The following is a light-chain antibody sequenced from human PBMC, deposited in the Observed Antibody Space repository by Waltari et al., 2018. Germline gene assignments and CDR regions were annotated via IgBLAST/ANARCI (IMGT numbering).Light chain of an antibody. CDR1: QSVGSY. CDR3: QQRSIWPPST. J-gene: IGKJ5*01. CDR2: DAS. Sequence: EIVLTQSPATLSLSPGERAILSCRASQSVGSYLAWYQHKPGQAPRLLIYDASNRDTGVPARFSGSGSGTDFTLTISSLEPEDFAVYYCQQRSIWPPSTFGQGTILDIK. V-gene: IGKV3-11*01.